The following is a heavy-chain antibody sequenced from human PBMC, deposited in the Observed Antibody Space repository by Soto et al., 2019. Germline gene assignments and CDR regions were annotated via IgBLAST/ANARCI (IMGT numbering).Heavy chain of an antibody. J-gene: IGHJ4*02. CDR1: GGSISSGGYY. Sequence: PSETLSLTXTVSGGSISSGGYYWSWIRQHPGKGLEWIGYIYYSGSTYYNPSLKSRVTISVDTSKNQFSLKLTPVTAADTAVYYCARGRKGYSSSWYVGWGQGTLVTVSS. CDR2: IYYSGST. D-gene: IGHD6-13*01. CDR3: ARGRKGYSSSWYVG. V-gene: IGHV4-31*02.